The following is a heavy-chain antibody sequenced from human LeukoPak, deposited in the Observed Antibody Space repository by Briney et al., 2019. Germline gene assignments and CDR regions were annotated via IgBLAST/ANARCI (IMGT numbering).Heavy chain of an antibody. CDR2: INAGNGNT. CDR1: GYTFTSYA. V-gene: IGHV1-3*01. J-gene: IGHJ4*02. CDR3: ARAVCSGGSCPFDY. Sequence: ASVKVSCKASGYTFTSYAMHWVRQAPGQRLEWMGWINAGNGNTKYSQKFQGRVTITRDTSASTAYMELSSPRSEDTAVYYCARAVCSGGSCPFDYWGQGTLVTVSS. D-gene: IGHD2-15*01.